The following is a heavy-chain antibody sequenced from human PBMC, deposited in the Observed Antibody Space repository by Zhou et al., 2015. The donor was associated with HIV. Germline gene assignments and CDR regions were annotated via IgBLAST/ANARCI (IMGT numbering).Heavy chain of an antibody. V-gene: IGHV1-69*17. CDR2: ITPMFDIH. CDR3: ARSSVNHDDAFDL. J-gene: IGHJ3*01. CDR1: GGTFSGSD. D-gene: IGHD1-14*01. Sequence: QVQLVQSGAEVKKPGSSVKVSCKASGGTFSGSDLSWVRQAPGQGLEWMGRITPMFDIHTYAEKFRARLTISVDKITDTAYMELSSLTSEDTAIYFCARSSVNHDDAFDLWGQGTNLIVSS.